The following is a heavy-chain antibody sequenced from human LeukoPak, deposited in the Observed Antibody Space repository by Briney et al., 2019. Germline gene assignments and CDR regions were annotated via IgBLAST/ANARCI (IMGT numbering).Heavy chain of an antibody. J-gene: IGHJ4*02. D-gene: IGHD2-21*02. CDR2: IRSKAYGGTT. V-gene: IGHV3-49*03. Sequence: GGSLRLSCKASGFTFGDYAMSWFRQAPGKGLEWVGFIRSKAYGGTTEYAASVKGRFTISRDDSKSIAYLQMNSLRAEDTAVYYCAKYKVVTAHPNQFDYWGQGTLVTVSS. CDR3: AKYKVVTAHPNQFDY. CDR1: GFTFGDYA.